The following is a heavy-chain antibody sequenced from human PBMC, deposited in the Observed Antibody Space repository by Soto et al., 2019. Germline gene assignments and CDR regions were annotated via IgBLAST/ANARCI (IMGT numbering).Heavy chain of an antibody. CDR2: INPSGGST. V-gene: IGHV1-46*03. D-gene: IGHD3-3*01. CDR3: ARSFHDFWSGPTNWFDP. J-gene: IGHJ5*02. Sequence: ASVKVSCKASGYTFTSYYMHWVRQAPGQGLEWMGIINPSGGSTSYAQKFQGRVTMTRDTSTSTVYMELSSLRSEDTAVYYCARSFHDFWSGPTNWFDPWGQGNLVTVSS. CDR1: GYTFTSYY.